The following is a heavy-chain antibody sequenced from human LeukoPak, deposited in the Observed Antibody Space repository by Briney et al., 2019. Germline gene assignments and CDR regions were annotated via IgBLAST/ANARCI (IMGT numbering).Heavy chain of an antibody. CDR3: ARDDYYDSSGYYYGVDY. CDR2: ITGSGSTI. D-gene: IGHD3-22*01. CDR1: GFTFSSYE. V-gene: IGHV3-48*03. Sequence: GGSLRLSCAAPGFTFSSYEMIWVRQAPGKGLEWVSYITGSGSTIYYADSVKGRFTISRDNAKNSLYLQMNSLRAEDTAVYYCARDDYYDSSGYYYGVDYWGQGTLVTVSS. J-gene: IGHJ4*02.